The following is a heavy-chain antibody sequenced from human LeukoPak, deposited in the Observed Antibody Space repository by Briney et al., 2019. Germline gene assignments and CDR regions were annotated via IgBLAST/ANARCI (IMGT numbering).Heavy chain of an antibody. CDR3: ARSPLYSSSLVTSGWYYFDY. J-gene: IGHJ4*02. V-gene: IGHV1-69*13. D-gene: IGHD6-13*01. CDR2: IIPIFGTA. Sequence: ASVKVSCKASGGTFSSYAISWVRQAPGQGLEWMGGIIPIFGTANYAQKFQGRVTITADESTSTAYMELSSLRSEDTAVYYCARSPLYSSSLVTSGWYYFDYWGQGTLVTVSS. CDR1: GGTFSSYA.